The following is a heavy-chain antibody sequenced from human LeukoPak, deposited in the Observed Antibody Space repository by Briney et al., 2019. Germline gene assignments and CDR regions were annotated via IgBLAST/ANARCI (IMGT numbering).Heavy chain of an antibody. Sequence: GGSLRLSCAASGFTFSDYYMSWIRQAPGKGLEWVSYISSSGSTIYYADSVKGRFTISRDNAKNSLYLQMNSLRAEDTAVYYCARLRSSSFYYYYMDVWGKGTTITVSS. V-gene: IGHV3-11*01. CDR3: ARLRSSSFYYYYMDV. D-gene: IGHD6-6*01. CDR1: GFTFSDYY. CDR2: ISSSGSTI. J-gene: IGHJ6*03.